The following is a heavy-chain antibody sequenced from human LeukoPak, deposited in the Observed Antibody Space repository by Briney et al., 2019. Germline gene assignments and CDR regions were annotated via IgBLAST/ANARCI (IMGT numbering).Heavy chain of an antibody. CDR2: ICIGGST. J-gene: IGHJ5*02. V-gene: IGHV3-66*01. CDR3: ARAAGYSSSWYGWFDP. CDR1: GLTVSSNY. D-gene: IGHD6-13*01. Sequence: GGSLRLSCAASGLTVSSNYMNWVRQAPGKGLEWVSVICIGGSTYYADSVKGRFTISRDNSKNTLYLQMNSLRAEDTAVYYCARAAGYSSSWYGWFDPWGQGTLVTVSS.